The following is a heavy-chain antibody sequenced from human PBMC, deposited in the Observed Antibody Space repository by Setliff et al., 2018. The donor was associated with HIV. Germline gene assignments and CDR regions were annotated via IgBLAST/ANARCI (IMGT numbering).Heavy chain of an antibody. CDR2: ISWNSGTI. Sequence: LRLSCAASGFTFDDYAMHWVRQAPGKGLEWVSSISWNSGTIDYADSVKGRFTISRDNAKNSLYLQMNSLRTEDMALYYCARSFWGVVRNAASDIWGQGTMVTVSS. D-gene: IGHD3-16*01. J-gene: IGHJ3*02. CDR1: GFTFDDYA. V-gene: IGHV3-9*03. CDR3: ARSFWGVVRNAASDI.